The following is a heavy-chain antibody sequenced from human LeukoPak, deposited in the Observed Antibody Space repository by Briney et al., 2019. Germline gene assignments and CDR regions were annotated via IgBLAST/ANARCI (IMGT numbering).Heavy chain of an antibody. V-gene: IGHV1-18*01. CDR3: ARDTQDYGDYAPWFDP. CDR1: GYTFTSYG. CDR2: ISAYNGNT. J-gene: IGHJ5*02. Sequence: ASVKVSCKASGYTFTSYGISWVRQAPGQGLEWMGWISAYNGNTNYGQKLQGSVTMTTDTSTSTAYMELRSLRSDDTAVYYCARDTQDYGDYAPWFDPWGQGTLVTVSS. D-gene: IGHD4-17*01.